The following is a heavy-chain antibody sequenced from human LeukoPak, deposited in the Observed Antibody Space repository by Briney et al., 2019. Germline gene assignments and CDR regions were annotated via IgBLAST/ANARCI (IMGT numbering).Heavy chain of an antibody. Sequence: PSETLSLTCTVSGYSISSDYYWGWIRQPPGKGLEWIGSIFHSGSTYYNPSLKSRVTISVDTSKNQFSLKLSSVTAADTAVHYCARGGGWDNWVDPWGQGTLVTVSS. V-gene: IGHV4-38-2*02. CDR2: IFHSGST. CDR1: GYSISSDYY. CDR3: ARGGGWDNWVDP. D-gene: IGHD6-19*01. J-gene: IGHJ5*02.